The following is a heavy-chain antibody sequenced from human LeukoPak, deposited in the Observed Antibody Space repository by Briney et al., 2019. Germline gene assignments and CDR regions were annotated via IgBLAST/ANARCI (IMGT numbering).Heavy chain of an antibody. CDR1: GGSISGYF. Sequence: PSESLSLTCTVSGGSISGYFWSWIRQPRGKGLEWIGYIYYSGSTNYNPSLESRVTMSVDTSKNQFSLKLASVTAADTAVYYCAREGYYDILTGYYHNWFDPWGQGTLVTVSS. V-gene: IGHV4-59*01. J-gene: IGHJ5*02. D-gene: IGHD3-9*01. CDR2: IYYSGST. CDR3: AREGYYDILTGYYHNWFDP.